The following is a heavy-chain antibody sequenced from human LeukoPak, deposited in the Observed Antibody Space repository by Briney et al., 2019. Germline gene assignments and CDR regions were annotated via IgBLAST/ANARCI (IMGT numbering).Heavy chain of an antibody. J-gene: IGHJ6*03. CDR2: IIPIFGTA. Sequence: SVKVSCKASGGTFSSYAISWVRQAPGQGLEWMGGIIPIFGTANYAQKFQGRVTITADESTSTAYMELSSLRSEDTAVYYCARDHGYCSSTSCYIRGYYYYYYMDVWGKGTTVTVSS. CDR3: ARDHGYCSSTSCYIRGYYYYYYMDV. D-gene: IGHD2-2*02. CDR1: GGTFSSYA. V-gene: IGHV1-69*13.